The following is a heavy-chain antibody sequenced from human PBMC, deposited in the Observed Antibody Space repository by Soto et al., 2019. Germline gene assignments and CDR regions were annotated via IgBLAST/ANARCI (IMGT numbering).Heavy chain of an antibody. D-gene: IGHD2-2*01. CDR2: ISGSGSTI. Sequence: QVQLVESGGGLVKPGGSLRLSCAASGFTFSDYYMSWIRQAPGKGLEWVSQISGSGSTIYFADSVKGRFTISRDNAKNSLYRQITSLRAKDPAVYYGAKVCGSSSCFGYSKHWGQGTRVTVSS. CDR3: AKVCGSSSCFGYSKH. V-gene: IGHV3-11*01. CDR1: GFTFSDYY. J-gene: IGHJ1*01.